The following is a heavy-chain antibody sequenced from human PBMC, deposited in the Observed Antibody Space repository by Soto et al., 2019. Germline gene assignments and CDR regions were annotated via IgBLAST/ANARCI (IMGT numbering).Heavy chain of an antibody. CDR3: ASASGQAAALFGY. V-gene: IGHV3-33*01. CDR1: GFTFSSYG. J-gene: IGHJ4*02. CDR2: IWYDGSNK. Sequence: PGGSLRLSCAASGFTFSSYGMHWVRQAPGKGLEWVAVIWYDGSNKYYADSVKGRFTISRDNSKNTLYLQMNSLRAEDTAVYYCASASGQAAALFGYWGQGTLVPVSS. D-gene: IGHD6-13*01.